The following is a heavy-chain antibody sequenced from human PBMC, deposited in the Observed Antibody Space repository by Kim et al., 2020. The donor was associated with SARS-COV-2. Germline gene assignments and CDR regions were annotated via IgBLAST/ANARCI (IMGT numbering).Heavy chain of an antibody. J-gene: IGHJ4*02. CDR2: ISSSSYT. CDR3: ARAGVCSGGSCYRRSWFDY. Sequence: GGSLRLSCAASGFTFSDYYMSWIRQAPGKGLEWVSYISSSSYTNYADSVKGRFTISRDNAKNSLYLQMNSLRAEDTAVYYCARAGVCSGGSCYRRSWFDYWGQGTLVTVSS. CDR1: GFTFSDYY. D-gene: IGHD2-15*01. V-gene: IGHV3-11*05.